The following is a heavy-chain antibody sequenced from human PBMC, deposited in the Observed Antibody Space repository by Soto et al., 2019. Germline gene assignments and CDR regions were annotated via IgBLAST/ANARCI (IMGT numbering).Heavy chain of an antibody. V-gene: IGHV4-59*01. CDR1: GGSISSYY. Sequence: QVQLQESGPGLVKPSETLSLTCTVSGGSISSYYWSWIRQPPGKGLEWIGYIYYIGSTNYNPSLRVRVTISVAPAMTLSSLKLSSVTAADSAVYYCARVSAGYWYFDLWGRGTLVTVSS. CDR2: IYYIGST. CDR3: ARVSAGYWYFDL. D-gene: IGHD6-19*01. J-gene: IGHJ2*01.